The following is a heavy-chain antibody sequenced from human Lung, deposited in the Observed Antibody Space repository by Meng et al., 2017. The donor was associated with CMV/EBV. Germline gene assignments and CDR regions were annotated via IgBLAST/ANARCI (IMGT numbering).Heavy chain of an antibody. CDR3: AREGIAVAGTGFDY. CDR1: GFTFSSYE. V-gene: IGHV3-48*03. Sequence: SCAASGFTFSSYEMNWVRQAPGKGLEWVSYISSSGSTIYYADSVKGRFTISRDNAKNSLYLQMNSLRAEDTAVYYCAREGIAVAGTGFDYLGQGXLVTVSS. J-gene: IGHJ4*02. D-gene: IGHD6-19*01. CDR2: ISSSGSTI.